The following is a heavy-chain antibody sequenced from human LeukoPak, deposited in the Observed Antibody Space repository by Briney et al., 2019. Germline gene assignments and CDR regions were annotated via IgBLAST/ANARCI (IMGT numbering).Heavy chain of an antibody. CDR3: AREDSGSHFLGY. CDR1: GFTVSSNY. D-gene: IGHD1-26*01. J-gene: IGHJ4*02. CDR2: IYSGGST. V-gene: IGHV3-53*01. Sequence: GGSLRLSCAASGFTVSSNYMSWVRQAPGKGLEWVSVIYSGGSTYFADSVKGRFTIPRDSSENTLYLHMNSLRAEDTAVYYCAREDSGSHFLGYWGQGTLVTVSS.